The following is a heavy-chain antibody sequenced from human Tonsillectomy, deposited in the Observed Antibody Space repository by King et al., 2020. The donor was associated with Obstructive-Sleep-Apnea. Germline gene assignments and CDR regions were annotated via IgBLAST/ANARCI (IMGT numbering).Heavy chain of an antibody. CDR1: GFTFDDYA. CDR3: AKGYYDTNGYYFDY. CDR2: ISWNSDNT. D-gene: IGHD3-22*01. Sequence: QLVQSGGGLVQPGRSLRLSCAASGFTFDDYAMHWVRQAPGKGLEWVSGISWNSDNTGYADSVKGRFTISRDNAKNSLYLQMNSLRAEDTALYYCAKGYYDTNGYYFDYWGQGTLVTVSS. V-gene: IGHV3-9*01. J-gene: IGHJ4*02.